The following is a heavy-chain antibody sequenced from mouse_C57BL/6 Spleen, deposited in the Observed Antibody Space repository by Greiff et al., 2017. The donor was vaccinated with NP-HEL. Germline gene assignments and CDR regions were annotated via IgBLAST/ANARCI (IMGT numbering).Heavy chain of an antibody. D-gene: IGHD1-1*01. J-gene: IGHJ1*03. CDR1: GYSITSGYY. V-gene: IGHV3-6*01. CDR3: ARPFYGSSPYWYFDV. CDR2: ISYDGSN. Sequence: VQLQQSGPGLVKPSQSLSLTCSVTGYSITSGYYWNWIRQFPGNKLEWMGYISYDGSNNYNPSLKNRISITRDTSKNQFFLKLNSVTTEDTATYYCARPFYGSSPYWYFDVWGTGTTVTVSS.